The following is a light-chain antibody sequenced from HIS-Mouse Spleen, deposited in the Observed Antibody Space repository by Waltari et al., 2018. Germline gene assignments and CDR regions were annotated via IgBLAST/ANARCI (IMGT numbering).Light chain of an antibody. V-gene: IGLV3-19*01. CDR2: GKN. CDR1: SLRSYY. Sequence: SSELTQDPAVSVALGQTVRITCQGGSLRSYYASWYQQKPGQAPVLVIYGKNNRPSGIPDRFSGSSSGTMATLTISGAQVEDEADYYCYSTDSSGNHRVFGGGTKLTVL. CDR3: YSTDSSGNHRV. J-gene: IGLJ2*01.